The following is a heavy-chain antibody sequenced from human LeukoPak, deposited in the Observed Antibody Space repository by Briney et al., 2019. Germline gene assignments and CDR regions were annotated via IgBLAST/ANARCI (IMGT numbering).Heavy chain of an antibody. CDR2: ISGSGGST. V-gene: IGHV3-23*01. D-gene: IGHD2-2*01. Sequence: HPGGSLRLSCAASGFTFSSYAMSWVRQAPGKGLEWVSAISGSGGSTYYADSVKGRFTISRDNSKNTLYLQMNSLRAEDTAVYYCAKSGYCSSTSCNYYYYGMDVWGQGTTVTVSS. J-gene: IGHJ6*02. CDR1: GFTFSSYA. CDR3: AKSGYCSSTSCNYYYYGMDV.